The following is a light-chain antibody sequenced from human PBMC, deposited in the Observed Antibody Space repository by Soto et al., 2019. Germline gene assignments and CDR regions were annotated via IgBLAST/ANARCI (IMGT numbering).Light chain of an antibody. V-gene: IGKV3-20*01. Sequence: EIGLTQSPGTLSLSPGERATLSCRASQSVNSNYLAWYQQKPGQAPRLLIYGGSTRAAGVPDRFSGSGSGTDFALTITRVGHEDFALYYCQQYGSTPLMHTFGQGTKLGVK. CDR1: QSVNSNY. CDR3: QQYGSTPLMHT. CDR2: GGS. J-gene: IGKJ2*01.